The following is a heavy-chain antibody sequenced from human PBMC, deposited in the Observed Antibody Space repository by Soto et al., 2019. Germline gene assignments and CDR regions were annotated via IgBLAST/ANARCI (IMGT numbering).Heavy chain of an antibody. CDR2: MNPRNGNT. CDR1: GYTFTSYD. D-gene: IGHD2-21*02. Sequence: ASVKVSCKASGYTFTSYDISWVRQATGQGLEWVGRMNPRNGNTAYAEKFQGRVTMTRHTSIHAVYMELSSLKSDDSAVYYCARMRWANCGGDCRYYGMDVWGEGTTVTVSS. CDR3: ARMRWANCGGDCRYYGMDV. V-gene: IGHV1-8*02. J-gene: IGHJ6*04.